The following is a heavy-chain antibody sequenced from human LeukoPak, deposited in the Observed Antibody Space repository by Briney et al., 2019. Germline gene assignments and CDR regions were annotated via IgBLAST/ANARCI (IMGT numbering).Heavy chain of an antibody. D-gene: IGHD2/OR15-2a*01. CDR2: IYYSGST. J-gene: IGHJ3*02. V-gene: IGHV4-59*01. Sequence: SETLSLTCTVSGGSISSYYWSWIRQPPGKGLEWIGYIYYSGSTNYNPSLKSRVTISVDTSKNQFSLKLSSVTAADTAVYYCARNKFDAFDIWGQGTMVTVSS. CDR1: GGSISSYY. CDR3: ARNKFDAFDI.